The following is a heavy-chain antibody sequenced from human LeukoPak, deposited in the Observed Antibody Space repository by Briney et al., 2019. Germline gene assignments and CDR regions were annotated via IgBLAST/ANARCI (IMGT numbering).Heavy chain of an antibody. CDR3: ARDRTGIVGANDAFDI. D-gene: IGHD1-26*01. V-gene: IGHV3-21*01. CDR1: GFTFSSYS. Sequence: GGSLRLSCAASGFTFSSYSMNWVRQAPGKGLELVSSISSSSSYIYYADSVKGRFTISRDNAKNSLYLQMNSLRAEDTAVYYCARDRTGIVGANDAFDIWGQGTMVTVSS. J-gene: IGHJ3*02. CDR2: ISSSSSYI.